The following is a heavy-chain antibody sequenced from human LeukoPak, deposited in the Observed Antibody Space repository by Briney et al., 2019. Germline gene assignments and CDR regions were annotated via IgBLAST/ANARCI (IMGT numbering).Heavy chain of an antibody. Sequence: SETLSLTCTVSGGSISSYYWSWIRQPPGKGLEWIGYIYYSGSTNYNPSLKSRVTISVDTSKNQFSLKLSSVTAADTAVYYCARGLRETEPDSSGYPYFDYWGQGTLVTVSS. D-gene: IGHD3-22*01. CDR1: GGSISSYY. V-gene: IGHV4-59*12. J-gene: IGHJ4*02. CDR2: IYYSGST. CDR3: ARGLRETEPDSSGYPYFDY.